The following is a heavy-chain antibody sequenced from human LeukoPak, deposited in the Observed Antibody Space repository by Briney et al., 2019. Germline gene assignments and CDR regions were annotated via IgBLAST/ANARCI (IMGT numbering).Heavy chain of an antibody. CDR2: IIPIFGTA. V-gene: IGHV1-69*13. Sequence: SVKVSCKASGGTFSSYAISWVRQAPGQGLEWVGGIIPIFGTANYAQKFQGRVTITADESASTAYMELSSLRSEDTAVYYCAREPPQSSSGWYNWFDPWGQGTLVTVSS. J-gene: IGHJ5*02. CDR1: GGTFSSYA. D-gene: IGHD6-19*01. CDR3: AREPPQSSSGWYNWFDP.